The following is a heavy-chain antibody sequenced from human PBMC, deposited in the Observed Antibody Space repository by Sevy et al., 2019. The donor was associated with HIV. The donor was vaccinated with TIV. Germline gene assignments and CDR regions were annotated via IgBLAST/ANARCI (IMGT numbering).Heavy chain of an antibody. Sequence: GGSLRLSCAVSKFTVSNNYMTWVRQAPGKGLEWVSTLYDSGAAYYAVSVKGRFTVSRDNSKNTLYLQRNSLRAEDTAVYYCARTVVLVDGPRNWLDPWGQGTLVTVSS. V-gene: IGHV3-53*01. J-gene: IGHJ5*02. CDR3: ARTVVLVDGPRNWLDP. CDR2: LYDSGAA. CDR1: KFTVSNNY. D-gene: IGHD2-8*02.